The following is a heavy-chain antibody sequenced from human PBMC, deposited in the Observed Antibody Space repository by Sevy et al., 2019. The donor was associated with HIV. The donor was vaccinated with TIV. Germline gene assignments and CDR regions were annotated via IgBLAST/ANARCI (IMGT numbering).Heavy chain of an antibody. CDR2: INWSGSNT. CDR1: GFTFDDYA. V-gene: IGHV3-20*04. D-gene: IGHD3-22*01. Sequence: GGSLRLSCAASGFTFDDYAMSWVRQAPGKGLEWVSGINWSGSNTGYADSVKGRFTISRDSAKTSLYLQMNSLRTDDTALYYCAGNTYSYDTTGFGAFDIWGQGTMVTVSS. J-gene: IGHJ3*02. CDR3: AGNTYSYDTTGFGAFDI.